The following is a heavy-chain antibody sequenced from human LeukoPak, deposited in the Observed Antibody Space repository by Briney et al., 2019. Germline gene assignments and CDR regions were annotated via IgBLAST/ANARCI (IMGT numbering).Heavy chain of an antibody. CDR3: AGEGSSSEIPDY. J-gene: IGHJ4*02. V-gene: IGHV3-21*01. CDR1: GFTFSSYS. Sequence: GGSLRLSCAASGFTFSSYSMNWVRQAPGKRLEWVSSISSSSSYIYYADSVKGRFTISRDNAKNSLYLQMNSLRAEDTAVYYCAGEGSSSEIPDYWGQGTLVAVSS. D-gene: IGHD6-6*01. CDR2: ISSSSSYI.